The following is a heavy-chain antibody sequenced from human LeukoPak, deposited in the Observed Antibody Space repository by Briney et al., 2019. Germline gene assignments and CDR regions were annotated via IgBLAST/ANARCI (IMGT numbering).Heavy chain of an antibody. J-gene: IGHJ4*02. Sequence: GGSLRLSCAASGFTFSTYSMNWVRRAPGKGLEWVSYISSSGSTIYYADSVKGRFTISRDNAKNSLYLQMNSLRAEDTAVYYCARDGPGGSYGRYYFDYWGQGTLVTVSS. D-gene: IGHD1-26*01. V-gene: IGHV3-48*04. CDR1: GFTFSTYS. CDR3: ARDGPGGSYGRYYFDY. CDR2: ISSSGSTI.